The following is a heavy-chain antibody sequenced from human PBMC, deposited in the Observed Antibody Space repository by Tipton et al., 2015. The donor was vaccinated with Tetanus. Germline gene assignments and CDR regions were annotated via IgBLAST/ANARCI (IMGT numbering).Heavy chain of an antibody. CDR2: IYHSGHA. D-gene: IGHD3-16*01. V-gene: IGHV4-4*02. Sequence: TLSLTCSVSGDFISTNNWWSWVRQSPGKGLEWLGEIYHSGHANYNSFLKSRLTLYVDKSANQFSLRLTSLTAADTARYYCAKVGVGRLGELVHWGQGALVTVSS. J-gene: IGHJ4*01. CDR1: GDFISTNNW. CDR3: AKVGVGRLGELVH.